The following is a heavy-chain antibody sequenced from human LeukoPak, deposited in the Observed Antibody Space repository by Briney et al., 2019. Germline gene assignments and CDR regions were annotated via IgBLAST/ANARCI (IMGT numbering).Heavy chain of an antibody. Sequence: SETLSLTCTDSGGSISSYYWSWIRQPPGKGLEWIAYIYYSGSTNYNASLKSRVTISVDTSKNKFSLKLSTVTAADTAVYYCARGGYYGMDVWGQGTTVTVSS. CDR3: ARGGYYGMDV. J-gene: IGHJ6*02. CDR1: GGSISSYY. CDR2: IYYSGST. V-gene: IGHV4-59*01.